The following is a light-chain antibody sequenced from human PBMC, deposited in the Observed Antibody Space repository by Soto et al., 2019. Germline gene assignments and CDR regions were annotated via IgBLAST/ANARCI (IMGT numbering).Light chain of an antibody. CDR3: QQRSNWPPIT. V-gene: IGKV3-11*01. Sequence: VLTQSPATLSLSPGERATLSCRASQSVSSYLAWYQQKPGQAPRLLIYDASNRATGIPARFSGSGSGTDFTLTISSLEPEDFAVYYCQQRSNWPPITFGQGTRLETK. CDR2: DAS. J-gene: IGKJ5*01. CDR1: QSVSSY.